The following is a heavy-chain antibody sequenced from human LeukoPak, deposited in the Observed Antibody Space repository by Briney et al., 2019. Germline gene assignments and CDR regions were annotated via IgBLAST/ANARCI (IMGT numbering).Heavy chain of an antibody. J-gene: IGHJ4*02. Sequence: PSETLSLTCTVSGGSISSSSYYWGWIRQPPGKGLEWIGSIYYSGSTYYTPSLKSRVTISVDTSKNQFSLKLSSVTAADTAVYYCARLIGNYYDSSGYSYGAWGQGTLVTVSS. CDR3: ARLIGNYYDSSGYSYGA. CDR1: GGSISSSSYY. CDR2: IYYSGST. V-gene: IGHV4-39*01. D-gene: IGHD3-22*01.